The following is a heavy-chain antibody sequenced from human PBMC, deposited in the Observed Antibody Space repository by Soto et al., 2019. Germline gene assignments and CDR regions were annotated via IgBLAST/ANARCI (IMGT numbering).Heavy chain of an antibody. Sequence: QVQLQESGPGLVKPSETLSLTCTVSGGSISSYYWSWIRQPPGKGLEWIGYIYYSGSTNYNPSLKSRVTISVDTSKNQFPLKLSSVTAADTAVYYCARIAAAGARGFDYWGQGTLVTVSS. CDR1: GGSISSYY. CDR3: ARIAAAGARGFDY. V-gene: IGHV4-59*01. D-gene: IGHD6-13*01. CDR2: IYYSGST. J-gene: IGHJ4*02.